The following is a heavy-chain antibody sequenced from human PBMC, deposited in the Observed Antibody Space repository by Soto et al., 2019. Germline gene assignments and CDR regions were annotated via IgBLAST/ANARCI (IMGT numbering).Heavy chain of an antibody. J-gene: IGHJ6*02. CDR2: ITDVGDPT. D-gene: IGHD5-12*01. Sequence: GGSLRLSCAASGITATNGHMNWVRQAPGKGLEWVSTITDVGDPTYYADSVKGRFTISRDNSKNTLFLQMNSLRAEDTARYYCAKDRDIAYHLEGGFYYSGMDVWGQGTTVTVSS. CDR1: GITATNGH. V-gene: IGHV3-23*01. CDR3: AKDRDIAYHLEGGFYYSGMDV.